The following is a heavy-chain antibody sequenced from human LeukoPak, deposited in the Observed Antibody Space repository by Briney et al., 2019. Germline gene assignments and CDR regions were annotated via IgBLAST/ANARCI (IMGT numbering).Heavy chain of an antibody. CDR1: GGSISSGGYS. Sequence: PSETLSLTCAVSGGSISSGGYSWSWIRQPPGKGLEWIGYIYYSGSTNYNPSLKSRVTISVDTSKNQFSLKLSSVTAADTAVYYCARLAAAGTHGIDYWGQGTLVTVSS. J-gene: IGHJ4*02. CDR3: ARLAAAGTHGIDY. V-gene: IGHV4-61*08. CDR2: IYYSGST. D-gene: IGHD6-13*01.